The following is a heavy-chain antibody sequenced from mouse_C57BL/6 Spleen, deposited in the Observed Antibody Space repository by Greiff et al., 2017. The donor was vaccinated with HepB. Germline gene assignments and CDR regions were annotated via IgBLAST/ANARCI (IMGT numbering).Heavy chain of an antibody. Sequence: EVQLQQSGPELVKPGASVKMSCKASGYTFTDYNMHWVKQSHGKSLEWIGYINPNNGGTSYNQKFKGKATLTVNKSSSTAYMELRSLTSEDSAVYYGAREGVYYYGSSPAWFAYWGQGTLVTVSA. CDR1: GYTFTDYN. D-gene: IGHD1-1*01. V-gene: IGHV1-22*01. J-gene: IGHJ3*01. CDR3: AREGVYYYGSSPAWFAY. CDR2: INPNNGGT.